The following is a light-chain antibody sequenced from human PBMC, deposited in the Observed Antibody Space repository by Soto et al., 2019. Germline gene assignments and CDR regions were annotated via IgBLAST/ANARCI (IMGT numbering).Light chain of an antibody. CDR2: DVS. Sequence: HSVLTQPASGSGSPGHSITISCTGTSSDVGGYNYVSWYQQHPGKAPKLMIYDVSNRPSGVSNRFSGSKSGNTASLTISGLQAEDEADYYCSSYTSSSTLVFGTGTKVTVL. CDR1: SSDVGGYNY. V-gene: IGLV2-14*01. J-gene: IGLJ1*01. CDR3: SSYTSSSTLV.